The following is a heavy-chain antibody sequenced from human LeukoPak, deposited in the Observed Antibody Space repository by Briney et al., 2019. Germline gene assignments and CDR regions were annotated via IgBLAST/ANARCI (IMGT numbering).Heavy chain of an antibody. V-gene: IGHV3-21*01. J-gene: IGHJ4*02. CDR1: GFKFSTYS. Sequence: GGSLRLSCAASGFKFSTYSMNWVRQAPGKGLEWVSSISSSSFVYYSDSVKGRFTDSRDNAENSLYLQMNSLRAEDTAVYYCARDGGETSAWHYFDSWGQGTLVTVSS. D-gene: IGHD6-19*01. CDR2: ISSSSFV. CDR3: ARDGGETSAWHYFDS.